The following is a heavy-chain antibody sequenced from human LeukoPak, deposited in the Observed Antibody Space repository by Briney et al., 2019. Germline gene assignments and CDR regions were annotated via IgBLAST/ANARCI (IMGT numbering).Heavy chain of an antibody. CDR1: GFTFSSYS. Sequence: GGSLRLSCAASGFTFSSYSMNWVRQAPGKGLEWVSSISSSSSYIYYADSVKGRFTISRDNAKNSLYLQMNSLRAEDTAVYYCARMVVLMVSGWFDPWGQGTLVTVSS. CDR2: ISSSSSYI. CDR3: ARMVVLMVSGWFDP. V-gene: IGHV3-21*01. D-gene: IGHD2-8*01. J-gene: IGHJ5*02.